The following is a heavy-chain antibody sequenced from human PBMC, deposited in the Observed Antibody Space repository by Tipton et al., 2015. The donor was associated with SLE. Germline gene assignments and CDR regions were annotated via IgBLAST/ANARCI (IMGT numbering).Heavy chain of an antibody. CDR2: IYPGDSET. D-gene: IGHD1-26*01. CDR3: ARQVPTTDFDY. V-gene: IGHV5-51*03. Sequence: VQLVQSGAEVKKPGESLKISCKGSGYSFSSHWIAWVRQMPGKGLECMGIIYPGDSETRYSPSFQGRVTISADKSINTAYLQWSSLKASDTAMHYCARQVPTTDFDYWGQGPLVTVSS. CDR1: GYSFSSHW. J-gene: IGHJ4*02.